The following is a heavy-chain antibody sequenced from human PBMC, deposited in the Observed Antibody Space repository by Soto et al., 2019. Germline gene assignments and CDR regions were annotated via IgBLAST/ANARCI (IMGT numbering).Heavy chain of an antibody. J-gene: IGHJ6*02. D-gene: IGHD2-2*01. V-gene: IGHV1-18*04. CDR3: AREGHCTSTTCYYYYVMDG. CDR2: IRTYNGDT. Sequence: QIQLEQSGGEVKQPGASVPVSCKASGYTFTSYAISWVRQAPGQGLEWMGGIRTYNGDTNFAQKLQGRITLTTDTSTSTVYMYLRKLRSYDTAVYYCAREGHCTSTTCYYYYVMDGWGQGTRVPGSS. CDR1: GYTFTSYA.